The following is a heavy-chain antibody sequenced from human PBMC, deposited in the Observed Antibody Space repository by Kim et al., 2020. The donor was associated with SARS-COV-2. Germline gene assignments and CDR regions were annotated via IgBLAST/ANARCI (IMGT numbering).Heavy chain of an antibody. CDR2: MNPNSGNT. Sequence: ASVKVSCKASGYTFTSYDINWVRQATGQGLEWMGWMNPNSGNTGYAQKFQGRVTMTRNTSLSTAYMELSSLRSEDTAVYYCARASVLLWFGELQGPNWFDPWGQGTLVTVSS. J-gene: IGHJ5*02. V-gene: IGHV1-8*01. CDR1: GYTFTSYD. D-gene: IGHD3-10*01. CDR3: ARASVLLWFGELQGPNWFDP.